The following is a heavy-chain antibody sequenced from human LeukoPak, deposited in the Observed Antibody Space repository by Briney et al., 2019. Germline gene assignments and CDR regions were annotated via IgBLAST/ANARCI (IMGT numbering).Heavy chain of an antibody. V-gene: IGHV1-8*01. CDR2: MNPNSGST. J-gene: IGHJ4*02. Sequence: ASVKFSCKASGYSFISFDINWVRQATGQGLEWLGWMNPNSGSTGYAQNFQGRVSMTRDTSISTAYMELSNLGSEDTAVYYCTRTLARTGDFDYWGQGTLVTVSS. D-gene: IGHD5-12*01. CDR3: TRTLARTGDFDY. CDR1: GYSFISFD.